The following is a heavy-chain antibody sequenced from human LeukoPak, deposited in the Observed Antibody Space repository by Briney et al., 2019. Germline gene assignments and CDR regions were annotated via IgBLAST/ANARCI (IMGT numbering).Heavy chain of an antibody. V-gene: IGHV1-18*01. Sequence: ASVKVSCKASGYTFTNYGITWVRQAPGQGLEWMGWINANNGGTNYAQNLQGRVTMTRDTSTSTAYMEVRSLRSDDTAVYYCARGPIAAAGDYWGQGTLVTVS. D-gene: IGHD6-13*01. J-gene: IGHJ4*02. CDR1: GYTFTNYG. CDR3: ARGPIAAAGDY. CDR2: INANNGGT.